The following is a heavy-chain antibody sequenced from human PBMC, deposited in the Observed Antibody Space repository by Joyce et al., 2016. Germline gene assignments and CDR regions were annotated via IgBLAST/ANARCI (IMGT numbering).Heavy chain of an antibody. Sequence: EVQLVQSGAEVKKPGESLKISCRASAYSFSNYWIDWVREMPGKGLEWMGIVYPGDSDTTYSPSFQGQVTISVDKSINTAFLQWTTVQASDTAIYYCATHGRYCNPRNCFPDGFDIWGRGTVVIVSS. CDR3: ATHGRYCNPRNCFPDGFDI. D-gene: IGHD2/OR15-2a*01. CDR2: VYPGDSDT. J-gene: IGHJ3*02. V-gene: IGHV5-51*01. CDR1: AYSFSNYW.